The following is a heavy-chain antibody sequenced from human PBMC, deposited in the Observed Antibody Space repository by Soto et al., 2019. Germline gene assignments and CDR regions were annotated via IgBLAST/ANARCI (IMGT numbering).Heavy chain of an antibody. CDR1: GGSISSGDYY. CDR3: ARGGTEWEWTYYYYGMDV. CDR2: IYYSGST. Sequence: QVQLQESGPGLVKPSQTLSLTCTVSGGSISSGDYYWSWIRQPPGKGLEWIGYIYYSGSTYYNPSLKSRVTISVDTSKNQFSLKLSSVTAADTAVYYCARGGTEWEWTYYYYGMDVWGQGTTVTVSS. D-gene: IGHD1-26*01. J-gene: IGHJ6*02. V-gene: IGHV4-30-4*01.